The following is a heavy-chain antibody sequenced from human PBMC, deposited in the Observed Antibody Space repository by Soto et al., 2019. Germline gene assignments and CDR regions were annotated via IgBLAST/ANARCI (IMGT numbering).Heavy chain of an antibody. CDR3: ARYPLTYYYDSSGYYFPV. CDR2: IYYSGST. Sequence: SETLSLTCTVSGGSISSSSYYWGWIRQPPGKGLEWIGSIYYSGSTYYNPSLKSRVTISVDTSKNQFSLKLSSVTAADTAVYYCARYPLTYYYDSSGYYFPVWGQGTLVTVSS. V-gene: IGHV4-39*01. CDR1: GGSISSSSYY. J-gene: IGHJ4*02. D-gene: IGHD3-22*01.